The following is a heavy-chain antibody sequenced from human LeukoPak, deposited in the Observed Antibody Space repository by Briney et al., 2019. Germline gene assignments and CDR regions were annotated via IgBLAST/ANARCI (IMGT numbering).Heavy chain of an antibody. CDR1: GFPFSNHW. V-gene: IGHV3-15*01. J-gene: IGHJ4*02. CDR2: VKSILQGGGST. D-gene: IGHD5-18*01. Sequence: GGSLRLSCVVSGFPFSNHWMSWVRQAPGKGLEWVGRVKSILQGGGSTGYAATVKGRFTISRDDSRHILYLQMNNLKNEDSAVYYCATDTGYERPWSTYDFWGQGTLVTVSS. CDR3: ATDTGYERPWSTYDF.